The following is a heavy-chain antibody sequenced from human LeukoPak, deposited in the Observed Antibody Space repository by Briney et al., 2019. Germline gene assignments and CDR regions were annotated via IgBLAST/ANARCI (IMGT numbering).Heavy chain of an antibody. Sequence: SQPLSLTCAISGDSVSSNSAAWNWIRQSPSRGLEWLGRTYYRPKWYNDYAVSVESRITINPDISKNQFSLQLNSVTPEDTAVYYCARDVRRLVGAWGQGTLVTVSS. V-gene: IGHV6-1*01. D-gene: IGHD2-15*01. CDR2: TYYRPKWYN. J-gene: IGHJ5*02. CDR3: ARDVRRLVGA. CDR1: GDSVSSNSAA.